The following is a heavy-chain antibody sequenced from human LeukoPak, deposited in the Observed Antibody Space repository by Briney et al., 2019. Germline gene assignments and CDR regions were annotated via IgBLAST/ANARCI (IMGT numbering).Heavy chain of an antibody. CDR2: ISSSGSTI. CDR1: GFTFSDYY. Sequence: PGGSLRLSRAASGFTFSDYYMSWIRQAPGTGLEWVSYISSSGSTIYYADSVKGRFTISRDNAKNSLYLQMSSLRAEDTAVYYCARGSKKSVTTAFVYWGQGTLVTVSS. D-gene: IGHD4-17*01. CDR3: ARGSKKSVTTAFVY. V-gene: IGHV3-11*01. J-gene: IGHJ4*02.